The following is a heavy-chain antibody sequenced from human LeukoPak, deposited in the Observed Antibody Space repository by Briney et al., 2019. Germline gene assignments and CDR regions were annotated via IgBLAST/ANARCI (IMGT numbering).Heavy chain of an antibody. V-gene: IGHV3-66*01. CDR3: ARDVPSGDFDY. CDR2: IYTDGNT. J-gene: IGHJ4*02. Sequence: GGSLRLSCAASGFSVSDSYISWVRQAPGKGLEWVSIIYTDGNTYYADSVKGRFTISRDNSKNTLYLEMNSLRAEDTAVYYCARDVPSGDFDYWGQGTLVTVSS. CDR1: GFSVSDSY.